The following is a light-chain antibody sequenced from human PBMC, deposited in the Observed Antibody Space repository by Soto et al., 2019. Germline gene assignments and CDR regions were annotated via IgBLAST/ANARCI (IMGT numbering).Light chain of an antibody. V-gene: IGLV2-8*01. Sequence: QSALTQPPSASGSPGQSVTISCTGTSSDVGGYNYVSWYQQHPGKAPKLMIYEVSKRPSGVPDRFSGSKSGNTASLTVSGLQAEDDDDYYCSSYAGSNNVVFGGGTKLTVL. CDR2: EVS. J-gene: IGLJ2*01. CDR3: SSYAGSNNVV. CDR1: SSDVGGYNY.